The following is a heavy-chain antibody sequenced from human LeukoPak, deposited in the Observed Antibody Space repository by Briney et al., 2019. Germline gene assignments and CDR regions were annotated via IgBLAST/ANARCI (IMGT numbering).Heavy chain of an antibody. Sequence: PGGSLRLSCAASGFTFSSYSMNWVRQAPGKGLEWVSSISSSSSYIYYADSVKGRFTISRDNAKNSLYLQMNSLRAEDTAVYYCARDRVETYYYDSSGYTFDYWGQGTPVTVSS. CDR3: ARDRVETYYYDSSGYTFDY. V-gene: IGHV3-21*01. D-gene: IGHD3-22*01. CDR2: ISSSSSYI. CDR1: GFTFSSYS. J-gene: IGHJ4*02.